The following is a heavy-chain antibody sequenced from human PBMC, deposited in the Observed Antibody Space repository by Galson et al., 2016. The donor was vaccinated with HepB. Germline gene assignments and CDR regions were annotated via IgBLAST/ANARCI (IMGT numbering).Heavy chain of an antibody. J-gene: IGHJ4*02. CDR2: IYPGDSDT. CDR1: GYSFTKYW. D-gene: IGHD3-16*02. CDR3: ARAHPYGGYLWGSYHYAFDF. Sequence: QSGAEVKKPGESLKISCKGSGYSFTKYWIGWVRQMPGKGLEWMGSIYPGDSDTRHSPSFQGQVTISADKSISTAYLRWSGLKASDSAMYYCARAHPYGGYLWGSYHYAFDFWGQGTLVTVSS. V-gene: IGHV5-51*01.